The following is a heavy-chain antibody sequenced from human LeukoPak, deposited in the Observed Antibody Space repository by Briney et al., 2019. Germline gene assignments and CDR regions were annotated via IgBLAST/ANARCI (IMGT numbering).Heavy chain of an antibody. J-gene: IGHJ4*02. CDR1: GGSISSSSYY. Sequence: SETLSLTCTVSGGSISSSSYYWGWIRQPPGKGLEWIGSIYYSGSTYYNPSLKRRGTISVDMSKNHLSLNLSSVAAADTAVYYRARDQYDFWSGYYTSLSGSYGGGVDYWGQGTLVTVSS. CDR2: IYYSGST. D-gene: IGHD3-3*01. V-gene: IGHV4-39*07. CDR3: ARDQYDFWSGYYTSLSGSYGGGVDY.